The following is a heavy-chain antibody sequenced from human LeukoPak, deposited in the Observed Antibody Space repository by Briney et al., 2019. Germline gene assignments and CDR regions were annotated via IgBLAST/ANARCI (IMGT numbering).Heavy chain of an antibody. CDR2: INSDGSST. CDR3: ARARNYYDSSGSRNAFDI. J-gene: IGHJ3*02. CDR1: GFTFSSYW. Sequence: GGSLRLSCAASGFTFSSYWMHWVRQAPGKGLVWASRINSDGSSTSYADSVKGRFTISRDNAKNTLYLQMNSLRAEDTAVYYCARARNYYDSSGSRNAFDIWGQGTMVTVSS. V-gene: IGHV3-74*01. D-gene: IGHD3-22*01.